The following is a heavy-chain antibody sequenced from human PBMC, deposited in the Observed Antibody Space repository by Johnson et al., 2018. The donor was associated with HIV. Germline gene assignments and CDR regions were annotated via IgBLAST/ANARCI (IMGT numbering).Heavy chain of an antibody. V-gene: IGHV3-23*04. J-gene: IGHJ3*02. CDR1: GFTFSSYA. CDR3: TTMSALWFGDIHVFGDGFDI. D-gene: IGHD3-10*01. CDR2: ISGSGGST. Sequence: VLLVESGGGLVQPGGSLRLSCAASGFTFSSYAMSWVRQAPGKGLEWVSAISGSGGSTYYADSVKGRFTISRDNSKNTLYLQMNGLKTEDTAMYYCTTMSALWFGDIHVFGDGFDIWGQGTMVTVSS.